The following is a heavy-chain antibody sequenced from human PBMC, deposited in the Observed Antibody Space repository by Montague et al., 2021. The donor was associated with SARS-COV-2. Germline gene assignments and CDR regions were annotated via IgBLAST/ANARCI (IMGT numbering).Heavy chain of an antibody. CDR3: ARWDPQTLTVISLRGKSANDX. D-gene: IGHD4-11*01. Sequence: SETLSLTCAVYGESFSGFFWSWIRQPPGKGLEWIAEINDRGVTNYNYNPSLGSRVTISADTSKNQFSLKLRSVTAADTAVYYCARWDPQTLTVISLRGKSANDXWGQGTLVTVSS. J-gene: IGHJ4*02. CDR2: INDRGVTNY. V-gene: IGHV4-34*01. CDR1: GESFSGFF.